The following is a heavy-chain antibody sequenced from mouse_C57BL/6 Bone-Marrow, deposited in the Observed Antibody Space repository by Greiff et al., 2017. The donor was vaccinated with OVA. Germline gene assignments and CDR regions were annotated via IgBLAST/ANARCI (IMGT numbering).Heavy chain of an antibody. CDR1: GYTFTSYW. V-gene: IGHV1-69*01. D-gene: IGHD2-2*01. CDR3: ARDGYYGYDGFAY. J-gene: IGHJ3*01. CDR2: IDPPDSYT. Sequence: VKLQQPGAELVMPGASVKLSCKASGYTFTSYWMHWVKQRPGQGLEWIGEIDPPDSYTNYNPKFKGKSTLTVDKSSSTADMQLSRLTSEDSAVYYCARDGYYGYDGFAYWGQGTLVTVSA.